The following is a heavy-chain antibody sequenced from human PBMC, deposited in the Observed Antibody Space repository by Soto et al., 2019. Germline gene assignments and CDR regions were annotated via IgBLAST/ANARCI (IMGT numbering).Heavy chain of an antibody. J-gene: IGHJ6*02. CDR1: GYTFTTYY. CDR2: INPNSGGT. D-gene: IGHD3-22*01. Sequence: ASVKVSCKASGYTFTTYYMHWVRQAPGQGLEWMGWINPNSGGTNYAQKFQGRVTMTRDTSISTAYMELSRLRSDDTAVYYCARGKGSSGPYYYYGMDVWGQGTTVTVSS. V-gene: IGHV1-2*02. CDR3: ARGKGSSGPYYYYGMDV.